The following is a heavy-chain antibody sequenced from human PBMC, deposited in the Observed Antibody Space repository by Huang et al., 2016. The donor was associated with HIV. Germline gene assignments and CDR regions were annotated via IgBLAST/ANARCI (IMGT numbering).Heavy chain of an antibody. Sequence: QVRLQQWGGGLVRPSETLSRTCAVYGGSFGSHYWSWVRKSPGKGLEWIGEKNLDGDNRVNPSRRSRVNISVDTSKNQFSLTVTSVTAADTAIYFCARGRDMAEMDTVDAGLDVWDQGTKVTVS. CDR2: KNLDGDN. D-gene: IGHD2-2*03. CDR3: ARGRDMAEMDTVDAGLDV. CDR1: GGSFGSHY. J-gene: IGHJ3*01. V-gene: IGHV4-34*02.